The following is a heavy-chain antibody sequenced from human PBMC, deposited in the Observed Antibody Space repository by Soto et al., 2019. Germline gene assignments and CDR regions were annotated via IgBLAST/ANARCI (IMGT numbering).Heavy chain of an antibody. CDR3: TTHPNQWLVSGLTGVRAFDI. V-gene: IGHV3-15*01. D-gene: IGHD6-19*01. J-gene: IGHJ3*02. Sequence: GGSLRLSCAASGFTFSNAWMSWVRQAPGKGLEWVGRIKSKTDGGTTDYAAPMKGRFTISRDDSKNTLYLQMNSLKTEDTAVYYCTTHPNQWLVSGLTGVRAFDIWGQGTMVTVSS. CDR1: GFTFSNAW. CDR2: IKSKTDGGTT.